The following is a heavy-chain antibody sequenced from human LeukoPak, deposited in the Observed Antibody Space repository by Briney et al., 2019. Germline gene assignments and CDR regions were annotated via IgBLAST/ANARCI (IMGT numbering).Heavy chain of an antibody. D-gene: IGHD3-3*01. CDR1: GLTFSTYR. Sequence: GRSLRLSCAASGLTFSTYRMNWVRQPPGKWLESVSSISSSGGNTYYADSVKGRFTISRDNSKNTLYLQMNSLRAEDTAVYYCAKDEDFWSGKPFDYWGQGTLVTVSS. J-gene: IGHJ4*02. CDR2: ISSSGGNT. CDR3: AKDEDFWSGKPFDY. V-gene: IGHV3-23*01.